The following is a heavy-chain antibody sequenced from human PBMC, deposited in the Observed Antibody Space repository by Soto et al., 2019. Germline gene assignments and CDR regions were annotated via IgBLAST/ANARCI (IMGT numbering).Heavy chain of an antibody. J-gene: IGHJ3*02. V-gene: IGHV3-23*01. D-gene: IGHD6-13*01. Sequence: GGSLRLSCAASGFTFSSCAMGWVRQAPGKGLEWVSDIIDSGGSTYYADSVKGRFTISRDNSKSTLYLQMNSLRAEDTAVYYCARGHAAAAYPHTAFDIWGQGTMVTVSS. CDR2: IIDSGGST. CDR3: ARGHAAAAYPHTAFDI. CDR1: GFTFSSCA.